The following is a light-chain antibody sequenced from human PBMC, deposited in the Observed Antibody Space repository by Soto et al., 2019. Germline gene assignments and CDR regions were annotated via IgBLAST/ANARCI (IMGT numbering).Light chain of an antibody. Sequence: IVMTQSPGTLSLSPGERATLSCRASQSVSSSYLAWYQQKPGQAPRLLIYGAASRATGIPDRFSGSGSGTDFTLTISRLEPEDFAVYYCHLYGSSPPWTFGQGTKVDIK. CDR1: QSVSSSY. CDR3: HLYGSSPPWT. CDR2: GAA. V-gene: IGKV3-20*01. J-gene: IGKJ1*01.